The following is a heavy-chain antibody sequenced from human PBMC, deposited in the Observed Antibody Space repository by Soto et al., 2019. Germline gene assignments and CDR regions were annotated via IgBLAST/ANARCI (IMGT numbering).Heavy chain of an antibody. J-gene: IGHJ4*02. CDR1: GGSISSGGYS. CDR3: ATSRINSSGWYVGQYDY. D-gene: IGHD6-19*01. Sequence: QLQLQESGSGLVKPSQTLSLTCAVSGGSISSGGYSWSWIRQPPGKGLEWIGYIYHSGSTYYNPSLKSRVTISVDRSKNQFSLKLSSVTAADTAVYYCATSRINSSGWYVGQYDYWGQGTLVTVSS. V-gene: IGHV4-30-2*01. CDR2: IYHSGST.